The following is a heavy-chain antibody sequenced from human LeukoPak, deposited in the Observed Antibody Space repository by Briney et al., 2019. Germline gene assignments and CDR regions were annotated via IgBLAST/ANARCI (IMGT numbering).Heavy chain of an antibody. J-gene: IGHJ5*02. Sequence: GASVKVSCKASGGTFTSYAISWVRQAPGQGLEWMGGIIPIFGTANYAQKFQGRVTITADESTSTAYMELSSLRSEDTAVYYCARDRVAYAIEGFDPWGQGTLVTVSS. V-gene: IGHV1-69*13. CDR1: GGTFTSYA. D-gene: IGHD2-8*02. CDR2: IIPIFGTA. CDR3: ARDRVAYAIEGFDP.